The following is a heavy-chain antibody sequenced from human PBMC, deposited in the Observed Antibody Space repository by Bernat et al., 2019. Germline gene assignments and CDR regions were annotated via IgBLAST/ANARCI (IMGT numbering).Heavy chain of an antibody. J-gene: IGHJ6*02. D-gene: IGHD3-3*01. CDR1: GFTFSSYA. CDR2: ISSNGGST. CDR3: ARDGAPYYDFWSGYYWYYYYGMDV. V-gene: IGHV3-64*01. Sequence: EVQLVESGGGLVQPGGSLRLSCAASGFTFSSYAMHWVRQAPGKGLEYVSAISSNGGSTYYANSVKGRFTISRDNSKNTLYLQMGSLGAEDMAVYYCARDGAPYYDFWSGYYWYYYYGMDVWGQGTTVTVSS.